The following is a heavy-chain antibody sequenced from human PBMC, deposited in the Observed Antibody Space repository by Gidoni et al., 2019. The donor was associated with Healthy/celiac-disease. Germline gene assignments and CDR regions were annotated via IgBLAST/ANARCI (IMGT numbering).Heavy chain of an antibody. V-gene: IGHV3-66*01. D-gene: IGHD3-22*01. CDR3: AREGRHRHYYDSSGYPYYFDY. J-gene: IGHJ4*02. Sequence: EVQLVESGGGLVQPGGSLSLSCAASGFTVSSNYLRWVRQATGKGLEWVSVMYSGGSTYYADSGKGRFTISRDNSKNTLYLQMDSLRAEDTAVYYCAREGRHRHYYDSSGYPYYFDYWGQGTLVTVSS. CDR1: GFTVSSNY. CDR2: MYSGGST.